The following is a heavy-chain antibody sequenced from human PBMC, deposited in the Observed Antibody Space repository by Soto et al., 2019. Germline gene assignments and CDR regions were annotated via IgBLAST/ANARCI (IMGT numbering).Heavy chain of an antibody. J-gene: IGHJ4*02. Sequence: EVQLVESGGGLVKPGGSLRLSCAASGFTFSTYTMNWVRQAPGKGLEWVSSISSSSSYIYYADSVKGRFTISRDNAKNALYLQMNSVRAEDTAVYYCARGYYSSRVDYWGQGTLVTVSS. CDR1: GFTFSTYT. CDR2: ISSSSSYI. V-gene: IGHV3-21*01. D-gene: IGHD6-13*01. CDR3: ARGYYSSRVDY.